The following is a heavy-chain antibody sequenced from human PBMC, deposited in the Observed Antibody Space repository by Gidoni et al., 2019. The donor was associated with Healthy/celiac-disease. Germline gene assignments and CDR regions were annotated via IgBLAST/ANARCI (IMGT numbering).Heavy chain of an antibody. CDR2: IYPGDSDT. V-gene: IGHV5-51*01. CDR1: GYSFTSYW. Sequence: EVQLVQSGAEVKKPGASLKISCTGSGYSFTSYWIGWVRQMPGKGLEWMGIIYPGDSDTRYSPSFQGQVTISADKSISTAYLQWSSLKASDTAMYYCARQIVVVPAAMLLENWFDPWGQGTLVTVSS. D-gene: IGHD2-2*01. CDR3: ARQIVVVPAAMLLENWFDP. J-gene: IGHJ5*02.